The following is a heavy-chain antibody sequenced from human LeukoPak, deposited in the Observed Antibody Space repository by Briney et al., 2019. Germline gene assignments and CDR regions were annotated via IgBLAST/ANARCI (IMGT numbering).Heavy chain of an antibody. J-gene: IGHJ3*02. V-gene: IGHV3-7*03. CDR1: GFTFSSYW. D-gene: IGHD6-13*01. Sequence: GSLRLSCETSGFTFSSYWMTWVRQAPGKGLEWVANIKEDGGEANYVGSVKGRFTISRDNAKNSLYLQMNSLRAEDTALYYCAKSGGIAWGSAFDIWGQGTMVTVSS. CDR3: AKSGGIAWGSAFDI. CDR2: IKEDGGEA.